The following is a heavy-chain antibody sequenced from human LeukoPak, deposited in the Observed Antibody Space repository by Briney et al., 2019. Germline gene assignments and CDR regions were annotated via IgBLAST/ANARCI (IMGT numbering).Heavy chain of an antibody. V-gene: IGHV1-69*13. Sequence: GASVKVSCKASGGTFSSYAISWVRQAPGQGHEWMGGIIPIFGTANYAQKFQGRVTITADESTSTAYMELSSLRSEDTAVYYCARGYYGSGSYNGYWGQGTLVTVSS. CDR3: ARGYYGSGSYNGY. CDR2: IIPIFGTA. CDR1: GGTFSSYA. D-gene: IGHD3-10*01. J-gene: IGHJ4*02.